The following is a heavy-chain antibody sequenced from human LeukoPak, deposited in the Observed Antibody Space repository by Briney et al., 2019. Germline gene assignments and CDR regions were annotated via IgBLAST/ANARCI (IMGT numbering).Heavy chain of an antibody. D-gene: IGHD6-6*01. Sequence: KPGESLKISCKGYGYSFTSYWIGWVRQMPGKGLEWMGIIYPGDSDTRYSPSFQDQVTISADKSISTAYLQWSSLKASDTAMDHCASNESGDDRSSSPDYWGQGTLVTVSS. CDR1: GYSFTSYW. V-gene: IGHV5-51*03. CDR3: ASNESGDDRSSSPDY. CDR2: IYPGDSDT. J-gene: IGHJ4*02.